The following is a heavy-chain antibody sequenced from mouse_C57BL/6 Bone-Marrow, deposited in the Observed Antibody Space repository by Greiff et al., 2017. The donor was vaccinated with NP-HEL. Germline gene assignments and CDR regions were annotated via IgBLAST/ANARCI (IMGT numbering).Heavy chain of an antibody. V-gene: IGHV1-26*01. CDR3: ARTDGYYEFAH. J-gene: IGHJ3*01. CDR1: GYTFTDYY. Sequence: VQLQQSGPELVKPGASVKISCKASGYTFTDYYMNWVKQSHGKSLEWIGDINPNNGGTSYNQKFKGKATLTVDKSSSTAYMELRSLTSEDSAVYYCARTDGYYEFAHWGQGTLVTVSA. CDR2: INPNNGGT. D-gene: IGHD2-3*01.